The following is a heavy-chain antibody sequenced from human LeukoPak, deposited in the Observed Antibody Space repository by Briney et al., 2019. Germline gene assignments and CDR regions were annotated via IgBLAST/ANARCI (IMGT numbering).Heavy chain of an antibody. CDR2: ISGSGGST. CDR1: GFTFSSYG. D-gene: IGHD6-13*01. CDR3: TTVGGYSSSWYDY. V-gene: IGHV3-23*01. Sequence: GGSLRLSCAASGFTFSSYGMSWVRQAPGKGLEWVSAISGSGGSTYYADSVKGRFTISRDNSKNTLYLQMNSLKTEDTAVYYCTTVGGYSSSWYDYWGQGTLVTVSS. J-gene: IGHJ4*02.